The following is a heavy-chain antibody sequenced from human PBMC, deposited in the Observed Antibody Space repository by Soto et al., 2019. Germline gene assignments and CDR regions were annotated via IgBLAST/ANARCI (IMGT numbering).Heavy chain of an antibody. J-gene: IGHJ4*02. D-gene: IGHD2-2*01. CDR3: ALYCSSTSCYGQWDY. CDR2: IYYSGTT. V-gene: IGHV4-59*03. Sequence: PSETLSLTCTFSCGSITNYYWSWIRQPPGKGLEWIGYIYYSGTTNYNPSLKSRVTISVDTSKNQFSLKLTSVTAADTAVYYCALYCSSTSCYGQWDYWGQGTLVTVSS. CDR1: CGSITNYY.